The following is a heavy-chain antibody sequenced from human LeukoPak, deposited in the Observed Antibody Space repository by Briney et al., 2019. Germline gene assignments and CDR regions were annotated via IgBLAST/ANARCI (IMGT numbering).Heavy chain of an antibody. CDR3: ATDRHWAFDY. J-gene: IGHJ4*02. CDR2: ITGSSSTI. D-gene: IGHD3-16*01. CDR1: GFTLSSYS. Sequence: GGSLRLSCAASGFTLSSYSMNWVRQAPGKGLEWVSYITGSSSTISYADSVKGRFTISRDNARNPLYLQMNSLRAEDTAVYYCATDRHWAFDYWGQGTLVTVSS. V-gene: IGHV3-48*01.